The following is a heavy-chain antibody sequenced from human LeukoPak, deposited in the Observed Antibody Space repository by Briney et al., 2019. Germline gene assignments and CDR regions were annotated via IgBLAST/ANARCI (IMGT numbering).Heavy chain of an antibody. CDR1: GGSISSYY. CDR3: ARFGYYYYYMDV. J-gene: IGHJ6*03. V-gene: IGHV4-59*01. D-gene: IGHD3-16*01. Sequence: PSETLSLTCTVSGGSISSYYWSWIRQPPGKGLEWIGYIYYSGSTNYNPSLKSRVTISVDTSKNQFSLKLSSVTAADTAVYYCARFGYYYYYMDVWGKGTTVTVYS. CDR2: IYYSGST.